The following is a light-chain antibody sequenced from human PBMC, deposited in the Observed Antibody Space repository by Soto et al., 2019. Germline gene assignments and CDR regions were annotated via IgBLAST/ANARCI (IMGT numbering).Light chain of an antibody. CDR1: SSDVGSYNL. Sequence: QSALTQPASVSGSPGQSITISCTGTSSDVGSYNLVSWYQQHPGKAPKLMIYEGSKRPSGLSNRFSGSKSGNTASLTISGLQAEDEADYYCCSYAGSWVFGGGTKLTVL. V-gene: IGLV2-23*01. CDR3: CSYAGSWV. CDR2: EGS. J-gene: IGLJ3*02.